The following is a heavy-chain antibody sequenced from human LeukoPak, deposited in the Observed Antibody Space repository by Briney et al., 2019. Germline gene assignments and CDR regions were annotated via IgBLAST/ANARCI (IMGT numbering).Heavy chain of an antibody. J-gene: IGHJ4*02. Sequence: GASLGLSCAASGFTFSSYAMSWVRQAPGKGLEWVSAISGSGGSTYYADSVKGRFTISRDNSKNTLYLQMNSLRAEDTAVYYCAKDFPGGIVGAFDYWGQGTLVTVSS. D-gene: IGHD1-26*01. V-gene: IGHV3-23*01. CDR2: ISGSGGST. CDR3: AKDFPGGIVGAFDY. CDR1: GFTFSSYA.